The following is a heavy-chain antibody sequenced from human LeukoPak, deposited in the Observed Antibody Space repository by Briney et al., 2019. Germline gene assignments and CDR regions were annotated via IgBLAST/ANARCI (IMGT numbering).Heavy chain of an antibody. V-gene: IGHV3-23*01. CDR2: ISGSGGST. CDR1: GFTFSSYA. Sequence: AGSLRLSCAASGFTFSSYAMSWVRQAPGKGLEWVSGISGSGGSTYYADSVKGRFTISRDNSKNTLSLQMNSLRAEDTAVYYCAKDEYSSGYIRGFDYWGRGTLVTVSS. J-gene: IGHJ4*02. CDR3: AKDEYSSGYIRGFDY. D-gene: IGHD5-18*01.